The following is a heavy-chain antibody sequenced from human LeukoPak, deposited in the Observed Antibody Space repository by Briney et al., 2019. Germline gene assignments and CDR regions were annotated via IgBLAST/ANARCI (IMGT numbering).Heavy chain of an antibody. CDR2: ISPSSNYI. CDR1: GFTFRSYR. V-gene: IGHV3-21*01. D-gene: IGHD7-27*01. Sequence: GGSLRLSCAASGFTFRSYRMNWVRQAPGKGLEWVSSISPSSNYIYYADSLKGRFTISRDNAKNSLYLQMNSLRAEDTAVYYCARVPGDYWGQGTLVTVSS. CDR3: ARVPGDY. J-gene: IGHJ4*02.